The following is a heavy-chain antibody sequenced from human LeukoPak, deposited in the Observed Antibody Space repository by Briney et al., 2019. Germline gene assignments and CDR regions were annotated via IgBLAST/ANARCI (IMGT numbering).Heavy chain of an antibody. V-gene: IGHV4-4*02. CDR3: ARERLRHVGLFHY. CDR1: GVSITSSEW. J-gene: IGHJ4*02. Sequence: KASDTLSLTCTVSGVSITSSEWWSWVRRPPGKGXXXIGEISYAXQXXXXXXXXXXVTXXWDLSRNEFSLELTSVTAADTAIYYCARERLRHVGLFHYWGQGAQVIVS. CDR2: ISYAXQX. D-gene: IGHD3-10*01.